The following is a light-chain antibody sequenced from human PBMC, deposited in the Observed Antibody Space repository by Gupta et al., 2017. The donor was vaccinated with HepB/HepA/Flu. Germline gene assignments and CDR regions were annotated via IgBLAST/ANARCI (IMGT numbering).Light chain of an antibody. CDR2: DDT. V-gene: IGLV3-21*03. Sequence: SYVLTQPSSVSVAPGKTATLTCGGKDIETKSVHWYQQRPGQAPVLFVYDDTDRPSGIPERFSGSNSGNTASLTITRVEAGDEDDYYCQVRDTRTDQWIFGGGTQLTVL. CDR1: DIETKS. CDR3: QVRDTRTDQWI. J-gene: IGLJ2*01.